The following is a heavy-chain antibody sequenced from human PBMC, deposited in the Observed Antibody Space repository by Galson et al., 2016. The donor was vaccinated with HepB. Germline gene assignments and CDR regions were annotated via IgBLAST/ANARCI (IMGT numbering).Heavy chain of an antibody. J-gene: IGHJ6*02. Sequence: PALVKPTQTLTLTCTFSVFSLSTSGMCVSWIRQPPGKALEWLAPIDWDEEKYYSTSLKTRLTISKDTSKNHVVLTMTNMDPVDTATYYCARMKNYYYGMDVWGQGTTVTVSS. CDR2: IDWDEEK. CDR3: ARMKNYYYGMDV. V-gene: IGHV2-70*01. CDR1: VFSLSTSGMC.